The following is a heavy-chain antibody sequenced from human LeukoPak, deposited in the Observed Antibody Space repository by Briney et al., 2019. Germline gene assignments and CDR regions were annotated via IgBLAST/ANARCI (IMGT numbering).Heavy chain of an antibody. V-gene: IGHV1-24*01. CDR3: ATDPLPLRYFDWLLNY. CDR1: GYTLTELS. D-gene: IGHD3-9*01. Sequence: ASVKVSCKVSGYTLTELSMHWVRQAPGKGLEWMGGFDPEDGETIYAQKFQGRVTMTEDTSTDTAYVELSSLRSEDTAVYYCATDPLPLRYFDWLLNYWGQGTLVTVSS. CDR2: FDPEDGET. J-gene: IGHJ4*02.